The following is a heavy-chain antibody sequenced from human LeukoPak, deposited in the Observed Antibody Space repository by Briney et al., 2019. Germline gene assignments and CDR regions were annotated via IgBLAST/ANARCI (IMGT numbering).Heavy chain of an antibody. V-gene: IGHV3-23*01. Sequence: GGSLRLSCAASGFTFSSYAMSWVRQAPGKGLEWVSAISGSGGSTYYADSVKGRFTISRDNSKNTLYLQMNSLRAEDTAVYYCAKAPRGIAVAGNWFDPWGQGTLVTVSS. D-gene: IGHD6-19*01. CDR1: GFTFSSYA. J-gene: IGHJ5*02. CDR2: ISGSGGST. CDR3: AKAPRGIAVAGNWFDP.